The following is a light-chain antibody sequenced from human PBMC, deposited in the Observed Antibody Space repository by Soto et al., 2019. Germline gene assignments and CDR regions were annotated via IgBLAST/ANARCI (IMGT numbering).Light chain of an antibody. V-gene: IGKV3-11*01. CDR3: QQRSNWYT. Sequence: EIVLTQSPATLSLSPRERATLSCRASQSVSSYLAWYQQKPGQAPRLLIYDASNRATGIPARFSGSGSGTDFTLTISSLEPEDFAVYYCQQRSNWYTFGQGTKLEIK. CDR1: QSVSSY. J-gene: IGKJ2*01. CDR2: DAS.